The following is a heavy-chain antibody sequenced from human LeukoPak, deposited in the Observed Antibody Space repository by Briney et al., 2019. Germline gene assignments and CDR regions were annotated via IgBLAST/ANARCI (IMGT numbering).Heavy chain of an antibody. J-gene: IGHJ6*03. CDR3: ARAPTGYYYYYVDV. D-gene: IGHD2-8*02. Sequence: ASVKVSCKASGGTFSSYAISWVRQAPGQGLEWMGGIIPIFGTANYAQKFQGRVTITTDESTSTAYMELSSLRSEDSAVYYCARAPTGYYYYYVDVWGKGTTVTVSS. CDR2: IIPIFGTA. CDR1: GGTFSSYA. V-gene: IGHV1-69*05.